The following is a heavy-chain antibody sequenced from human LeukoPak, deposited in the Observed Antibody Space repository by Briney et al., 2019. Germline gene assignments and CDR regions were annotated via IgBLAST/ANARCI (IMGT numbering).Heavy chain of an antibody. CDR3: ARRFSGSRWED. CDR2: IYPGDSDT. V-gene: IGHV5-51*01. J-gene: IGHJ4*02. Sequence: GESLKISCKGSGYSFTDYWIGWVRQMPGKGPEWMGIIYPGDSDTRYSPSFQGQVTISADKSATTAYLQWSSLKASDTAMYYCARRFSGSRWEDWGQGTLVTVSS. D-gene: IGHD6-13*01. CDR1: GYSFTDYW.